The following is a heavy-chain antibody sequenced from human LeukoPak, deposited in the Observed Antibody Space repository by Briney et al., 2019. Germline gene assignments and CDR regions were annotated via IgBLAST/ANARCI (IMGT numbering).Heavy chain of an antibody. CDR3: AKEYYGDYLWYFDY. CDR2: ISGSGGST. J-gene: IGHJ4*02. D-gene: IGHD4-17*01. Sequence: GGSPRLSCAASGFTFSSYAMSWVRQAPGKGLEWASAISGSGGSTYYADSVKGRFTISRDNSKNTLYLQMNSLRAEDTAVYYCAKEYYGDYLWYFDYWGQGTLVTVSS. V-gene: IGHV3-23*01. CDR1: GFTFSSYA.